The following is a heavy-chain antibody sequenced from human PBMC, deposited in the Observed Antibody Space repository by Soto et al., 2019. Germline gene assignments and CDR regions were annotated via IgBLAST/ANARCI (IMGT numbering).Heavy chain of an antibody. J-gene: IGHJ4*02. V-gene: IGHV3-74*01. CDR3: PRDFKDLG. Sequence: EVQLVESGGGLVQPGGSLRLSCAASGFTFSSYWMHWVRQAPGKGLVWVAGIKTDGSDTRYADFVKGRFTISRDNAENILYLQMNTLRAEDTAVYYCPRDFKDLGWGQGTLVTVSS. CDR1: GFTFSSYW. CDR2: IKTDGSDT.